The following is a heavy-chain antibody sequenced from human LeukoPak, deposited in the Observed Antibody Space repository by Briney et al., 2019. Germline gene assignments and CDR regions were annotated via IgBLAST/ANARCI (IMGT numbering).Heavy chain of an antibody. V-gene: IGHV4-39*01. D-gene: IGHD6-19*01. CDR3: ARLTPVAGTWYAFDH. J-gene: IGHJ4*02. Sequence: PSETLSLMYTVSGDSGSSSTYYWRWIRQPPGKGLEWIATIYYSGSTYFNPSLKSRVTISVDTSKNLFSLKLSSVTAADTAVYYCARLTPVAGTWYAFDHWGQGTLVTVSS. CDR1: GDSGSSSTYY. CDR2: IYYSGST.